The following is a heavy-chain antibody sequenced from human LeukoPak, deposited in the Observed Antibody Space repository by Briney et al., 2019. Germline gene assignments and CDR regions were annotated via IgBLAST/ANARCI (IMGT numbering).Heavy chain of an antibody. Sequence: VASVKVSCKASGYTFTSYGISWVRQAPGQGLEWMGWISAYNGNTNYAQKLQGRVTMTTDTSTSTAYMELRSLRSDDTAVYYCAREWGGPGSSLSYYFDYWGQGTLVTVSS. J-gene: IGHJ4*02. CDR2: ISAYNGNT. CDR3: AREWGGPGSSLSYYFDY. V-gene: IGHV1-18*01. CDR1: GYTFTSYG. D-gene: IGHD6-13*01.